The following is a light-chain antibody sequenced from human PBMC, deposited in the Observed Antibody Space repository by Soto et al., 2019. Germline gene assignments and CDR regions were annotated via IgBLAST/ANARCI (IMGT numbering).Light chain of an antibody. J-gene: IGKJ2*01. Sequence: DLQMTQSPYSLSASVGDRVTVTCRASQSISSYLNWYQQKPGKAPKLLIYGASSLESGVPSRFSGSGSGTDFTLTISSLQPEDFATYHCQQTYSTPYTFGQGTKLEIK. CDR1: QSISSY. CDR2: GAS. V-gene: IGKV1-39*01. CDR3: QQTYSTPYT.